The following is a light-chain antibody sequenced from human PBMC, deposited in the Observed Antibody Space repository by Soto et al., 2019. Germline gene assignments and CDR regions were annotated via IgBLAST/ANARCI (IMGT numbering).Light chain of an antibody. J-gene: IGKJ1*01. CDR1: HSVSSNY. V-gene: IGKV3-20*01. CDR2: DVS. Sequence: EIVLTQSPGTLSLSPGERATLSCRSSHSVSSNYLAWYQQKPGQAPRLLIYDVSSRATGIPDRFSGSGSGTAFPLHLRQLEPVDFAVYYCQQYGISPTFGQGTKVEIK. CDR3: QQYGISPT.